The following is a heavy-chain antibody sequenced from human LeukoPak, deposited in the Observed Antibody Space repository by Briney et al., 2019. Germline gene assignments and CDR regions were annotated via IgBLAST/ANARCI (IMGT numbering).Heavy chain of an antibody. J-gene: IGHJ5*02. Sequence: ASETLSLTCTVSGGSISSYYWSWIRQPAGKGLEWIGRIYSSGTTTYSPSLKSRVTMSVDTAKNQVSLRLSSVTAADTAVYYCARDSGTTGEVKFDPWGQGSLVTVSS. D-gene: IGHD3-10*01. CDR3: ARDSGTTGEVKFDP. CDR2: IYSSGTT. CDR1: GGSISSYY. V-gene: IGHV4-4*07.